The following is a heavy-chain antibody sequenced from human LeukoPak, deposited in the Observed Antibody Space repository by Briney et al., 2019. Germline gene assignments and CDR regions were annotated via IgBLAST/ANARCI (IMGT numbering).Heavy chain of an antibody. CDR3: ARVRRDRWGYYYYMDV. CDR2: INPNSGGT. CDR1: GYTFTGYY. Sequence: ASVKVSCKASGYTFTGYYMHWVRQAPGQGLEWMGWINPNSGGTNYAQKFQGRVTMTRDTSISTAYMELSRLRSEDTAVYYCARVRRDRWGYYYYMDVWGKGTTVTVSS. V-gene: IGHV1-2*02. D-gene: IGHD3-16*01. J-gene: IGHJ6*03.